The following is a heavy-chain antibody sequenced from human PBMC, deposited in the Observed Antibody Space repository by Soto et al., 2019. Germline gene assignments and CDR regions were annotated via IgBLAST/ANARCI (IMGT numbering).Heavy chain of an antibody. Sequence: QVQLVQSGAEVKKPGASVKVSCKASGYTFTGYYIHWVRQAPGQGLEWMGWINTNSGGTNYAQKFQGRVTMTRDTSISTAYMELSRLTSDDTAVYYCARTQTNDYWGRGTTVTVSS. CDR3: ARTQTNDY. CDR1: GYTFTGYY. V-gene: IGHV1-2*02. J-gene: IGHJ4*03. CDR2: INTNSGGT.